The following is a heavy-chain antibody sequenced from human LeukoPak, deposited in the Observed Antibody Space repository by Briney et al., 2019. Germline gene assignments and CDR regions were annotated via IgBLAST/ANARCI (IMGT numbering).Heavy chain of an antibody. V-gene: IGHV3-23*01. CDR2: ISGSGGST. J-gene: IGHJ4*02. D-gene: IGHD3-22*01. CDR3: AKNSGYYFSIGY. Sequence: PGRSLRLSCAASGFTFSSYAMHWVRQAPGKGLEWVSAISGSGGSTYYADSVKGRFTISRDNSKNTLYLQMNSLRAEDTAVYYCAKNSGYYFSIGYWGQGTLVTVSS. CDR1: GFTFSSYA.